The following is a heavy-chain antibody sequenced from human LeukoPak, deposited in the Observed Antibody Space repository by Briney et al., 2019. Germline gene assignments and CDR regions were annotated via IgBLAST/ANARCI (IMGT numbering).Heavy chain of an antibody. CDR3: ARPADCSSTSCHAPFDY. CDR2: IIPIFGTA. CDR1: GGTFSSYA. V-gene: IGHV1-69*13. J-gene: IGHJ4*02. D-gene: IGHD2-2*01. Sequence: ASVKVSCKASGGTFSSYAISWVRQAPGQGLEWMGGIIPIFGTANYAQKFQGRVTITADESTSTAYMELSSLRSEDTAVYYCARPADCSSTSCHAPFDYWGQGTLVTVSS.